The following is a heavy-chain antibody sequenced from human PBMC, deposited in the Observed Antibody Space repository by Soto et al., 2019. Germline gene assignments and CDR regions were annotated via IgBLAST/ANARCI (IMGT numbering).Heavy chain of an antibody. CDR1: GFTFSSYA. J-gene: IGHJ4*02. CDR2: ISGSGGST. V-gene: IGHV3-23*01. D-gene: IGHD3-9*01. CDR3: AKDPGDYDILTGYYDY. Sequence: EVQLLESGGGLVQPGGSLRLSCAASGFTFSSYAMSWVRQAPGKGLEWVSAISGSGGSTYYADSVKGRFTISRDNSKNTLYLQVNSLRAEDTAVYYCAKDPGDYDILTGYYDYWGQGTLVTVSS.